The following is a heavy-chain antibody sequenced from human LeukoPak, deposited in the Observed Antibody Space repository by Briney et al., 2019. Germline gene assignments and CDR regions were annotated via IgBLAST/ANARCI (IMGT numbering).Heavy chain of an antibody. Sequence: PGGSLRLSCAASGFTFSSYWMHWVRQAPGKGLVWVSRINSDGSSTSYADSVKGRFTISRDNAKNTLYLQVNSLRAEDTAVYYCAREVVPAANDYWGQGTLVTVSS. CDR2: INSDGSST. J-gene: IGHJ4*02. V-gene: IGHV3-74*01. CDR3: AREVVPAANDY. CDR1: GFTFSSYW. D-gene: IGHD2-2*01.